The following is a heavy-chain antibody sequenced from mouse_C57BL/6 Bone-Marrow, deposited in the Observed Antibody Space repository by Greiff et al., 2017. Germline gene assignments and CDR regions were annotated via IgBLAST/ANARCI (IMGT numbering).Heavy chain of an antibody. CDR3: ARWAAQDGGFYAIDY. CDR1: GYTFTDYY. D-gene: IGHD3-2*02. V-gene: IGHV1-19*01. CDR2: INPYNGGT. J-gene: IGHJ4*01. Sequence: EVQLQQSGPVLVKPGASVKMSCKASGYTFTDYYMNWVKQSHGKSLEWIGVINPYNGGTSYNQKFKGKATLTVDKSSSTADMELNSLTSEDSAVYSFARWAAQDGGFYAIDYWGQGTSVTVSS.